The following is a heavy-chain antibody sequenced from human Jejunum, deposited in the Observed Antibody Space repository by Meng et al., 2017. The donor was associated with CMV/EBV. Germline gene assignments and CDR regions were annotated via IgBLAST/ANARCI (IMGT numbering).Heavy chain of an antibody. CDR3: ARGGRYCSTTSCFGQLDP. D-gene: IGHD2-2*01. V-gene: IGHV1-3*04. CDR1: FNTDA. J-gene: IGHJ5*02. CDR2: MNTGNGVK. Sequence: FNTDAIHWVRKAPGQRIEWKGWMNTGNGVKTDEQNFQGRGAITRDTSAGIAYMEMNSLRSEDTAVYYCARGGRYCSTTSCFGQLDPWGQGTLVTVSS.